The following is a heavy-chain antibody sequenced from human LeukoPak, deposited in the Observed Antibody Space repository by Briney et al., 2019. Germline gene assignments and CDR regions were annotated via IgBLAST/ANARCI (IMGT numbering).Heavy chain of an antibody. CDR2: IIPIFGTA. CDR3: ARGGRSGYRNDSFDI. J-gene: IGHJ3*02. D-gene: IGHD5-18*01. CDR1: GGTFSSYA. V-gene: IGHV1-69*01. Sequence: SVKVSCKASGGTFSSYAISWVRQAPGQGLEWMGGIIPIFGTANYAQKFQGRVTITADESTSTAYMELSSLRSEDTAVYYCARGGRSGYRNDSFDIWGQGTMVTVSS.